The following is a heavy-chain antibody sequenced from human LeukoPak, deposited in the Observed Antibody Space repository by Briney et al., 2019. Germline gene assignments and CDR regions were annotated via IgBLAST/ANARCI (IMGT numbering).Heavy chain of an antibody. Sequence: PGGSLRLSCAASGFIFSNFGMSWVRQAPGKGLEWVADLSYIGDTHYADSVKGRFTISRDNAKNSLYLQMNSLRAEDTAVYYCAELGITMIGGVWGKGTTVTISS. J-gene: IGHJ6*04. V-gene: IGHV3-23*01. D-gene: IGHD3-10*02. CDR3: AELGITMIGGV. CDR1: GFIFSNFG. CDR2: LSYIGDT.